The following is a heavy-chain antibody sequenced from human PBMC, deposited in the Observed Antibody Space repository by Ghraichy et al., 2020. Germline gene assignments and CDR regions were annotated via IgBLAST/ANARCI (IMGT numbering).Heavy chain of an antibody. D-gene: IGHD2-21*01. CDR3: ATHVVIISAEAPYYYGLDV. CDR1: GGSISSSNYY. V-gene: IGHV4-39*01. CDR2: IYYSGST. J-gene: IGHJ6*02. Sequence: SETLSLTCTVSGGSISSSNYYWGWIRQPPGKGLEWIGNIYYSGSTYYNPSLKSRVTMPVDTSKNQFSLKLSSVTAAATAVYYCATHVVIISAEAPYYYGLDVRRQGTTVTVS.